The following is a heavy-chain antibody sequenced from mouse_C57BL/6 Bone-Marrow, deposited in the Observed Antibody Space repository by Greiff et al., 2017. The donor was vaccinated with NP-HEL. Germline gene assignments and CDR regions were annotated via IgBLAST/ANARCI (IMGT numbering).Heavy chain of an antibody. D-gene: IGHD1-1*01. V-gene: IGHV3-6*01. J-gene: IGHJ2*01. Sequence: EVHLVESGPGLVKPSQSLSLTCSVTGYSITSGYYWNWIRQFPGNKLEWMGYISYDGSNNYNPSLKNRISITRDTSKNQFFLKLNSVTTEDTATYYCARDDEVGYFDYWGQGTTLTVSS. CDR3: ARDDEVGYFDY. CDR2: ISYDGSN. CDR1: GYSITSGYY.